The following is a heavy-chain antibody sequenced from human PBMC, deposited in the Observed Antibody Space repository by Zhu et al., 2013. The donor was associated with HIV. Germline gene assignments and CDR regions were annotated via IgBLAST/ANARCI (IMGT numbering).Heavy chain of an antibody. CDR1: GYNFISHA. D-gene: IGHD6-13*01. J-gene: IGHJ4*02. V-gene: IGHV1-18*01. CDR3: GRGGGEGVAASGPIHD. Sequence: QVHLVQSGPEVKKPGASVKVSCKTSGYNFISHAISWVRQAPGQGLEWMGWISTYNGETYYVQKLQGRVTMSSDRSTTTAYMELRNLRSDDTAIYYCGRGGGEGVAASGPIHDWGQGTLVTVSS. CDR2: ISTYNGET.